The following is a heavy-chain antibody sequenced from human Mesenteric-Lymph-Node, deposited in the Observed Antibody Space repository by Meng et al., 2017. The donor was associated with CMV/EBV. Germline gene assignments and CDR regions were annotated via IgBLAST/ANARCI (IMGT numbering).Heavy chain of an antibody. Sequence: FTFTNYAMSWVRQAPGKGLEWVSVISGNGGTTYYADSVKGRFTISRDNSRNTLYLQMNSLRAEDTAVFYCAKDYSNSDYGSYWYFDLWGRGTLVTVSS. D-gene: IGHD4/OR15-4a*01. J-gene: IGHJ2*01. CDR2: ISGNGGTT. V-gene: IGHV3-23*01. CDR1: FTFTNYA. CDR3: AKDYSNSDYGSYWYFDL.